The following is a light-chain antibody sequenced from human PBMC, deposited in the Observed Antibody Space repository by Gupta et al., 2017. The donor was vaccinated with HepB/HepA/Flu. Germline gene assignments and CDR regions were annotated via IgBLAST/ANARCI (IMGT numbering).Light chain of an antibody. CDR3: AASDDSLNGLDD. CDR2: SNN. CDR1: SSNIGSNT. J-gene: IGLJ1*01. Sequence: QSVLTQPPSASGTPGQRVTISCSGSSSNIGSNTVNWYQQLPGTAPKLLIYSNNQRPSGVPDRFYGANSGASAPLAISGLQSEDDADYYEAASDDSLNGLDDCGTETKV. V-gene: IGLV1-44*01.